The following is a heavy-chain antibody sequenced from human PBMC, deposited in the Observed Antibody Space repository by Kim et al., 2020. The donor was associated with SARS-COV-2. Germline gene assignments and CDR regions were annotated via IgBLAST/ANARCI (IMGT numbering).Heavy chain of an antibody. Sequence: GGSLRLSCAASGFTFSSYGMHWVRQAPGKGLEWVAVISYDGSNKYYADSVKGRFTISRDNSKNTLYLQMNSLRAEDTAVYYCAKAPRGQGYCSGGSCPLYYYYGMDVLGQGTTVTVSS. CDR2: ISYDGSNK. V-gene: IGHV3-30*18. CDR3: AKAPRGQGYCSGGSCPLYYYYGMDV. D-gene: IGHD2-15*01. CDR1: GFTFSSYG. J-gene: IGHJ6*02.